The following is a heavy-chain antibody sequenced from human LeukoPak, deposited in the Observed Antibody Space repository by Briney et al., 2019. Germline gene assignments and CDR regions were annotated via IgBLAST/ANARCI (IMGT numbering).Heavy chain of an antibody. CDR3: VRDRGVWAFDV. D-gene: IGHD3-10*01. V-gene: IGHV1-2*02. Sequence: GASVKVSCKAFEYTFIGYYMHWVRQAPGQGPEWKGWINPNSGGTIYAQKFQDRVTMTRDTSISTAYMELDRLRSDDTAVYYCVRDRGVWAFDVWGQGTMVTVSS. J-gene: IGHJ3*01. CDR1: EYTFIGYY. CDR2: INPNSGGT.